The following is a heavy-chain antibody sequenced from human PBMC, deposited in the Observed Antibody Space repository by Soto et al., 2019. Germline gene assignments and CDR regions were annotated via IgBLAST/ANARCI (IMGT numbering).Heavy chain of an antibody. CDR3: TRAVGVVVNSWYFDY. Sequence: PGGSLRLSCTASGFTFEDYAFNWFRQIPGGGLQWVGFMTSKSYGETVHYAATLLGRFTLSRDDSKSVAYLQMNSLEPEDTGIYYCTRAVGVVVNSWYFDYRGPGTVVTVSS. V-gene: IGHV3-49*03. CDR2: MTSKSYGETV. J-gene: IGHJ4*02. CDR1: GFTFEDYA. D-gene: IGHD3-22*01.